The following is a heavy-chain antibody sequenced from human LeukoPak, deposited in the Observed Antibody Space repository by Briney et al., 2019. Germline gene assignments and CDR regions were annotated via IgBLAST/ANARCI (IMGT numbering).Heavy chain of an antibody. V-gene: IGHV3-7*01. J-gene: IGHJ4*02. CDR1: GFTFSKHW. D-gene: IGHD3-22*01. CDR3: ARDRGYYYDSSAYYHYFDS. CDR2: IQQDGSDK. Sequence: PGGSLRLSCAASGFTFSKHWMSWVRQAPGKGLEWVANIQQDGSDKYYVDSVKGQFTISRDNAKNSLYLQMNSLRAEDTGVYYCARDRGYYYDSSAYYHYFDSWGQGVLVTVSS.